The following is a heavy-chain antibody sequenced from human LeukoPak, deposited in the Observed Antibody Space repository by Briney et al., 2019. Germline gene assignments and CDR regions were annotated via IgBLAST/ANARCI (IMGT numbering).Heavy chain of an antibody. J-gene: IGHJ4*02. Sequence: PSETLSLTCTVSGGSISSSSYYWGWIRQPPGKGLERIGSIYYSGSTYYNPSLKSRVTISVDTSKNQFSLKLSSVTAADTAVYYCARLMVVAATFLFDYWGQGTLVTVSS. D-gene: IGHD2-15*01. CDR1: GGSISSSSYY. CDR3: ARLMVVAATFLFDY. CDR2: IYYSGST. V-gene: IGHV4-39*01.